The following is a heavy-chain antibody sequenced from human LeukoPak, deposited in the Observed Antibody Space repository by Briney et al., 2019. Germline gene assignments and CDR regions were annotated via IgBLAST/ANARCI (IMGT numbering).Heavy chain of an antibody. CDR2: ISGSGGGT. V-gene: IGHV3-23*01. CDR3: AKVGYSYGIMDV. J-gene: IGHJ6*03. CDR1: GFTFSSYA. Sequence: GGSLRLSCAASGFTFSSYAMSWVRQAPGKGLEWVSAISGSGGGTYYADSVKGRFTISRDNSKNTLYLQMNSLRAEDTAVYYCAKVGYSYGIMDVWGKGTTVTVSS. D-gene: IGHD5-18*01.